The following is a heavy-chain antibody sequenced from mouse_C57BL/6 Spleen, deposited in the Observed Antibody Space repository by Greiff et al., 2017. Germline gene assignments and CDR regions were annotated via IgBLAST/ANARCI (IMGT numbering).Heavy chain of an antibody. Sequence: EVQLVESGGGLVKPGGSLKLSCAASGFTFSSYAMSWVRQTPEKRLAWVATISDGGSYTYYPDNVKGRFTISRDNAKNNLYLQMSHLKSEDTAMYYCARDRAYYSNPYFDYWGQGTTLTVSS. CDR1: GFTFSSYA. CDR3: ARDRAYYSNPYFDY. J-gene: IGHJ2*01. V-gene: IGHV5-4*01. CDR2: ISDGGSYT. D-gene: IGHD2-5*01.